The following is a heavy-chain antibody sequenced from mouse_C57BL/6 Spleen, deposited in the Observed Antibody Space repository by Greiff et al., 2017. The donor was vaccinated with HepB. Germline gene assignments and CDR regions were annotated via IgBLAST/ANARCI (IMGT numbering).Heavy chain of an antibody. CDR2: INPYNGDT. Sequence: EVQLQESGPELVKPGDSVKISCKASGYSFTGYFMNWVMQSHGKSLEWIGRINPYNGDTFYNQKFKGKATLTVDKSSSTAHMELRSLTSEDSAVYYCARSYYYGSTWYFDVWGTGTTVTVSS. V-gene: IGHV1-20*01. CDR3: ARSYYYGSTWYFDV. D-gene: IGHD1-1*01. CDR1: GYSFTGYF. J-gene: IGHJ1*03.